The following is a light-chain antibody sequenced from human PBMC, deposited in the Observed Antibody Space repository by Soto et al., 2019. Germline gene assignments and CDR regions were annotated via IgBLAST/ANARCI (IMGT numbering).Light chain of an antibody. CDR2: GAS. V-gene: IGKV3-15*01. CDR3: QQYNNWPPIT. J-gene: IGKJ5*01. Sequence: IVLTQSPGTLSLSPGESSTLSCGASQSVSSNLAWYQQKPGQAPRLLIYGASTRATGIPARFSGSGSGTEFTLTISSLQSEDFAVYYCQQYNNWPPITFGQGTRLEIK. CDR1: QSVSSN.